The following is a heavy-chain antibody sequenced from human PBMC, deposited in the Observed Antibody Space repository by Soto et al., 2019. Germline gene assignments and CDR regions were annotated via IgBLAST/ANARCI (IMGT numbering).Heavy chain of an antibody. J-gene: IGHJ4*02. CDR2: ISGSGGTA. D-gene: IGHD1-1*01. Sequence: EVQLLESGGGSVQPGGSLRLSCAASGFTFSSYAMHWVRRPPGKGLEWVSSISGSGGTAYYADSVKGRFSSSRDSLVNTLYLQMNSLRAEDTAVYYCAKGRGQNWNFDYWGQATVVSVSP. CDR3: AKGRGQNWNFDY. CDR1: GFTFSSYA. V-gene: IGHV3-23*01.